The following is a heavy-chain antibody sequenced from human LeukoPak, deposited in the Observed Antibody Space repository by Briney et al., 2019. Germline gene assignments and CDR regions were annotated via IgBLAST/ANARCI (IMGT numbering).Heavy chain of an antibody. CDR2: LIDSGDTT. J-gene: IGHJ5*01. CDR1: GFTFCNYA. D-gene: IGHD2-15*01. V-gene: IGHV3-23*01. CDR3: VKEGGSFLTWFDS. Sequence: GGSLGLSYAASGFTFCNYAMSWVRQAPGKGLGWVSALIDSGDTTYYADSVKGRFTISRDNSKNTLFLQMNSLTAEDTAIYYCVKEGGSFLTWFDSWGQGSLVTVSS.